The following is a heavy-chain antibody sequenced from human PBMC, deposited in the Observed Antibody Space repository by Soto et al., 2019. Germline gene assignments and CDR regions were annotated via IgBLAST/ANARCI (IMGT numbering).Heavy chain of an antibody. CDR2: IVVGSGNT. V-gene: IGHV1-58*01. Sequence: SVKVSCKASGFTFTSSAVQWVRQARGQRLEWIGWIVVGSGNTNYAQKFQERVTITRDMSTSTAYMELSSLRSEDTAVYYCAASDSSGYYHTYYYYYGMDVWGQGTTVTVSS. D-gene: IGHD3-22*01. J-gene: IGHJ6*02. CDR3: AASDSSGYYHTYYYYYGMDV. CDR1: GFTFTSSA.